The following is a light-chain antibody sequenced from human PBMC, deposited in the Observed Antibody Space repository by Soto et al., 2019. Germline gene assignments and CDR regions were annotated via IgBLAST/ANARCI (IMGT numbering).Light chain of an antibody. CDR1: SSEVGAYNY. CDR3: SSYTSATTYV. CDR2: DVS. Sequence: QSALTQPASVSGSPGQSITISCTGTSSEVGAYNYASWYQQYPGEAPKVIIYDVSHRPAGVSNRFSGSKSGNTASLTISGLQTQDEADYYCSSYTSATTYVFGTGTKVTVL. V-gene: IGLV2-14*01. J-gene: IGLJ1*01.